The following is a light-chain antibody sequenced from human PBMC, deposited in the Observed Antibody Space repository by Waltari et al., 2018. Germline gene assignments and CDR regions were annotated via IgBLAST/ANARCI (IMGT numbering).Light chain of an antibody. CDR2: AVS. CDR3: SSYTSMNTVV. Sequence: QPALTQPASVSGSPGRSISISCSGTNIDVGGYNLVSWYQQHPGKAPKLLIFAVSNRPSGFSPRFSGSKSDNMASLTISGLRADDEALYFCSSYTSMNTVVFGGGTSLTVL. CDR1: NIDVGGYNL. J-gene: IGLJ2*01. V-gene: IGLV2-14*03.